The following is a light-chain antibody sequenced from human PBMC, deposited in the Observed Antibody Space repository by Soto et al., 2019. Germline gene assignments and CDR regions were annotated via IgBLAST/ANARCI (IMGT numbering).Light chain of an antibody. V-gene: IGKV2-28*01. J-gene: IGKJ1*01. CDR3: MQALQAPLT. CDR1: QSLLNSNGYNY. CDR2: LGS. Sequence: DIVMTQSPLSLPVTPGEPATISCRSSQSLLNSNGYNYLDWYLQKPGQSPQLLIFLGSSRASGVPDRFRGSGSGTGFTLTISRVEAEDVGFYYCMQALQAPLTFGRGTRVEIK.